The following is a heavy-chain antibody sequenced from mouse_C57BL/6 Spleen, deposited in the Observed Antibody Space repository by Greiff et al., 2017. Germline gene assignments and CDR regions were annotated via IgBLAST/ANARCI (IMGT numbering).Heavy chain of an antibody. V-gene: IGHV14-1*01. CDR2: IDPEDGAT. D-gene: IGHD1-1*01. J-gene: IGHJ2*01. Sequence: EVQLQQSGAELVRPGASVKLSCTASGFNIKDYYMHWVKQRPEQGLEWIGRIDPEDGATEYAPQFQGKATMPAATSSNTAYLQLSSLTSEDTAVYYCTSHYYGSVYYFDYWGQGTTLTVSS. CDR1: GFNIKDYY. CDR3: TSHYYGSVYYFDY.